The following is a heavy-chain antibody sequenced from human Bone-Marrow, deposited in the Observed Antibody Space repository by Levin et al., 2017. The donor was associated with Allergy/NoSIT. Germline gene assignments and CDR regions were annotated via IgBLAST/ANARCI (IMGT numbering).Heavy chain of an antibody. CDR1: GFTVSSNY. CDR3: ARGSEKQWLVPGEGGYFDL. J-gene: IGHJ2*01. D-gene: IGHD6-19*01. CDR2: IYSGGST. Sequence: GGSLRLSCAASGFTVSSNYMSWVRQAPGKGLEWVSVIYSGGSTYYADSVKGRFTISRDNSKNTLYLQMNSLRAEDTAVYYCARGSEKQWLVPGEGGYFDLWGRGTLVTVSS. V-gene: IGHV3-53*01.